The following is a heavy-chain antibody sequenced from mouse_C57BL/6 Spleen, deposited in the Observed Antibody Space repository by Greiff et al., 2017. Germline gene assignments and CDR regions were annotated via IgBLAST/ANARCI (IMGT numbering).Heavy chain of an antibody. V-gene: IGHV5-4*03. CDR2: ISDGGSYT. CDR3: ARGYDYDDAWFAY. CDR1: GFTFSSYA. D-gene: IGHD2-4*01. Sequence: EVNLVESGGGLVKPGGSLKLSCAASGFTFSSYAMSWVRQTPEKRLEWVATISDGGSYTYYPDNVKGRFTISRDNAKNNLYLQMSHLKSEDTAMYYCARGYDYDDAWFAYWGQGTLVTVSA. J-gene: IGHJ3*01.